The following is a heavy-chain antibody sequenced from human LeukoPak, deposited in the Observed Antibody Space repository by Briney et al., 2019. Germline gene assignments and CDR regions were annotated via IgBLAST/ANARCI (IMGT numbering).Heavy chain of an antibody. V-gene: IGHV4-30-4*08. CDR1: GGSISSGDYY. J-gene: IGHJ4*02. CDR2: IYYSGST. CDR3: ATRRSTVWWLIDY. Sequence: SETLSLTCTVSGGSISSGDYYWSWIRQPPGKGLEWIGYIYYSGSTYYNPSLKSRVTISVDTSKNQFSLKLSSVTAADTAVYYYATRRSTVWWLIDYWGQGTLVTVSS. D-gene: IGHD5-12*01.